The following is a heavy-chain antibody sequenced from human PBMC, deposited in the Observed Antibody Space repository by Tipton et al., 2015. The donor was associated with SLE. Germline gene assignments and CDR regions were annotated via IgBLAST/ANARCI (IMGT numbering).Heavy chain of an antibody. CDR1: GYTFTSHG. Sequence: QSGAEVKKPGASVKVSCKASGYTFTSHGISWVRQAPGQGLEWMGWISAYNGNTNYAQKFQGRVAMITDTSTRTAYMELRRLGSDDTAVYYCARGAGDTAMVLFDYWGQGTLVTVSS. CDR3: ARGAGDTAMVLFDY. CDR2: ISAYNGNT. V-gene: IGHV1-18*01. D-gene: IGHD5-18*01. J-gene: IGHJ4*02.